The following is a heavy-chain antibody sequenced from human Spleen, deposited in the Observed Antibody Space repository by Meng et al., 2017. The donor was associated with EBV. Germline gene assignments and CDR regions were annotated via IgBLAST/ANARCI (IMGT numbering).Heavy chain of an antibody. V-gene: IGHV4-61*01. CDR3: ARVLGLSVGLGYCSSTSCYVDY. Sequence: QAQSLEAGPGLVNPSETLSRTCTVSGGSVSSGSYSSSWIRQPPGKGLEWIGYIYNSGSTNYNPSLKSRVTISVDTSKNQFSLKLSSVTAADTAVYYCARVLGLSVGLGYCSSTSCYVDYWGQGTLVTVSS. J-gene: IGHJ4*02. CDR1: GGSVSSGSYS. CDR2: IYNSGST. D-gene: IGHD2-2*01.